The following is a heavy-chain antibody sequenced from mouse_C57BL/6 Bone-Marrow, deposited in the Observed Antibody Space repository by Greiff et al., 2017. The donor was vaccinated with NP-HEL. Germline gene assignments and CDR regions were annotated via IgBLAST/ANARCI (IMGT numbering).Heavy chain of an antibody. CDR3: ARGRHSSGYVDY. Sequence: QVQLQQSGAELARPGASVKLSCKASGYTSTSYGISWVKQRTGQGLEWIGEIYPRSGNTYYNEKFKGKATLTADKSSSTAYMELRSLTSEDSAVYFCARGRHSSGYVDYWGQGTTLTVSS. CDR2: IYPRSGNT. CDR1: GYTSTSYG. V-gene: IGHV1-81*01. J-gene: IGHJ2*01. D-gene: IGHD3-1*01.